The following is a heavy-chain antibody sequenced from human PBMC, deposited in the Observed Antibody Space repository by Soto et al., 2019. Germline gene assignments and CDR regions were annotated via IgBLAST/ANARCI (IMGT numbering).Heavy chain of an antibody. CDR2: IGARSGST. J-gene: IGHJ3*02. Sequence: GGSLRLSCAASGFTFSSYGMHWVRQAPGKGLEWVSVIGARSGSTYYADSVKGRFTISRDNAKNTVYLQMNSLRTEDTAVYYCARGPRHGAFDIWGQGTMVTVSS. CDR3: ARGPRHGAFDI. V-gene: IGHV3-NL1*01. CDR1: GFTFSSYG.